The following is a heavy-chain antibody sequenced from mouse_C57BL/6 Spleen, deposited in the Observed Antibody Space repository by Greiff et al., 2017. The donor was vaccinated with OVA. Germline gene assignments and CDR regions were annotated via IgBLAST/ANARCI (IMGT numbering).Heavy chain of an antibody. CDR3: ARGGDYSNYNWYFDV. CDR1: GFTFSSYA. D-gene: IGHD2-5*01. CDR2: ISDGGSYT. Sequence: EVQGVESGGGLVKPGGSLKLSCAASGFTFSSYAMSWVRQTPEKRLEWVATISDGGSYTYYPDNVKGRFTISRDNAKNNLYLQMSHLKSEDTAMYYCARGGDYSNYNWYFDVWGTGTTVTVSS. V-gene: IGHV5-4*01. J-gene: IGHJ1*03.